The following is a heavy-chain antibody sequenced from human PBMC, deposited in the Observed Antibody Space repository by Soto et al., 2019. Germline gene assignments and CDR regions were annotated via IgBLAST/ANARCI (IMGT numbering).Heavy chain of an antibody. V-gene: IGHV4-31*03. J-gene: IGHJ3*02. CDR2: IYYSGST. CDR3: ARNAVLRFLEWLPHAFDI. CDR1: GGSISSGGYY. Sequence: PSETLSLTCTVSGGSISSGGYYWSWIRQHPGKGLEWIGYIYYSGSTYYNPSLKSRVTISVDTSKNQFSLKLSSVTAADTAVYYCARNAVLRFLEWLPHAFDIWGQGTMVTVSS. D-gene: IGHD3-3*01.